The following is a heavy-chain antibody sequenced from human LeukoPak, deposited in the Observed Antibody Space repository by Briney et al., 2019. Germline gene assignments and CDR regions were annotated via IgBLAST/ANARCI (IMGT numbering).Heavy chain of an antibody. CDR1: GGSFSDYY. Sequence: SETLSLTCAVYGGSFSDYYWSWIRQPPGKGLEWIGEINHSGSTNYNPSLKSRITISVDTSKNQFSLKLSSVTAADTAVYYCAREGDSGSVGWFDPWGQGTLVTVSS. CDR3: AREGDSGSVGWFDP. J-gene: IGHJ5*02. CDR2: INHSGST. D-gene: IGHD6-13*01. V-gene: IGHV4-34*01.